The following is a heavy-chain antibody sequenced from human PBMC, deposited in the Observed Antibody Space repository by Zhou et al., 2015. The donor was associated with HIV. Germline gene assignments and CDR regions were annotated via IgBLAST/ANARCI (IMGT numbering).Heavy chain of an antibody. D-gene: IGHD2/OR15-2a*01. V-gene: IGHV1-46*02. J-gene: IGHJ4*02. Sequence: QVRLLQSGGPEVKDPGASVTLSCKSSGFTFNQFYIHWVRQLPGRGLEWMGMVSLPDVNTFYGPTFRGRVTSTMDAFTGIVYMKMTGLTSADTAIYYCVKAGDQYFESWGQGTLVSVSS. CDR3: VKAGDQYFES. CDR2: VSLPDVNT. CDR1: GFTFNQFY.